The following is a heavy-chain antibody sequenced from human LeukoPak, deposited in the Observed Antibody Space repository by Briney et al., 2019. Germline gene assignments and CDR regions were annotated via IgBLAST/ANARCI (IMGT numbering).Heavy chain of an antibody. CDR2: ISSGSNYI. CDR1: GFTFSSYH. D-gene: IGHD3-10*01. V-gene: IGHV3-21*01. J-gene: IGHJ6*02. CDR3: ATYGSGSYYYYGMDV. Sequence: GGSLRLSCAVSGFTFSSYHMNWVRQAPGKGLEWVSSISSGSNYIYYADSVKGRFTISRDNGKNSLYLRMNSLRAEDTAVYYCATYGSGSYYYYGMDVWGQGTTVTVSS.